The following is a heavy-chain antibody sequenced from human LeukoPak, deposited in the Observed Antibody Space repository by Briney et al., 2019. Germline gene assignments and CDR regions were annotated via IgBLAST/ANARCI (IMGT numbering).Heavy chain of an antibody. J-gene: IGHJ4*02. V-gene: IGHV1-46*01. CDR2: INPSGGST. Sequence: ASVKVSCKASGYTFTSYYMHWVRQAPGQGLEWMGIINPSGGSTSYAQKFQGRVTMTRDTSMSTVYMELSSLRSEDTAVYYCARSQGMTMVRGVILYWGQGTLVTVSS. D-gene: IGHD3-10*01. CDR3: ARSQGMTMVRGVILY. CDR1: GYTFTSYY.